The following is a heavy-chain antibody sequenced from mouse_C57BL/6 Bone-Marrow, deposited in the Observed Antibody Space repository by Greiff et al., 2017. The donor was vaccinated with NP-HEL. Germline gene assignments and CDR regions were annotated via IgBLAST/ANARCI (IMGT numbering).Heavy chain of an antibody. V-gene: IGHV5-6*01. CDR3: ASPYDYDVAWFAH. J-gene: IGHJ3*01. CDR2: ISSGGSYT. D-gene: IGHD2-4*01. CDR1: GFTFSSYG. Sequence: EVKLMESGGDLVKPGGSLKLSCAASGFTFSSYGMSWVRQTPDKRLEWVATISSGGSYTYYPDSVKGRFTISRDNAKNPLYLQMSSLKSEDTAMYYCASPYDYDVAWFAHWGQGTLVTVSA.